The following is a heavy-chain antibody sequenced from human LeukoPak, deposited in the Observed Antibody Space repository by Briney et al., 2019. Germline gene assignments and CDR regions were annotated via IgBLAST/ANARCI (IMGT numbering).Heavy chain of an antibody. CDR2: MNPNSGNT. J-gene: IGHJ4*02. Sequence: ASVKVSCKASGYTFTSYDINWVRQATGQGLEWMGWMNPNSGNTGYAQKFQGRVTITRNTSISTAYMELSSLRSEDMAVYYCARFLSGSYYVFDYWGQGTLVTVSS. D-gene: IGHD1-26*01. V-gene: IGHV1-8*03. CDR3: ARFLSGSYYVFDY. CDR1: GYTFTSYD.